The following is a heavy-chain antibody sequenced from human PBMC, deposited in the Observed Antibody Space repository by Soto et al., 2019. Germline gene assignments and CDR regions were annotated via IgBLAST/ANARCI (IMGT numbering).Heavy chain of an antibody. J-gene: IGHJ5*02. CDR3: ARGYYDFWGGYYYNRFDP. V-gene: IGHV1-3*01. CDR2: INAGNGNT. D-gene: IGHD3-3*01. Sequence: ASVKVSCKASGYTFTSYAMHWVRQAPGQRLEWMGWINAGNGNTKYSQKFQGRVTITADESTSTAYMELSSLRSEDTAVYYCARGYYDFWGGYYYNRFDPGGQGTLVTVSS. CDR1: GYTFTSYA.